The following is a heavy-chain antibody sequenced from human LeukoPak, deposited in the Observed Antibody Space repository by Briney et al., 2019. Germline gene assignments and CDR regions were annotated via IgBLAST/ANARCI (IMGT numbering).Heavy chain of an antibody. CDR2: ISSSGSST. D-gene: IGHD3-16*01. CDR3: ARGGPYDYVWGSYDY. CDR1: GFTLSSYE. Sequence: GGSLRLSCAASGFTLSSYEMNWVRQAPGKGLEWVSYISSSGSSTYYADSVKGRLTISRDNAKNSLYLQMNSLRAEDTAVYYCARGGPYDYVWGSYDYWGQGTLVTVSS. V-gene: IGHV3-48*03. J-gene: IGHJ4*02.